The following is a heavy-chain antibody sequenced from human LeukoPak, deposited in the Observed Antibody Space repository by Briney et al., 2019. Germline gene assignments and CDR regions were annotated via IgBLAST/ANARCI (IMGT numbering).Heavy chain of an antibody. CDR1: GYTFTGYY. Sequence: ASVKVSCKASGYTFTGYYMHWVRQAPGQGLEWMGWINPNSGGTNYAQKFQGRVTMTRDTSISTAYMELSRLRSDDTAVYYCATDSPGEWLRWGGTSWVHWGQGTLVTVSS. CDR3: ATDSPGEWLRWGGTSWVH. J-gene: IGHJ4*02. D-gene: IGHD5-12*01. V-gene: IGHV1-2*02. CDR2: INPNSGGT.